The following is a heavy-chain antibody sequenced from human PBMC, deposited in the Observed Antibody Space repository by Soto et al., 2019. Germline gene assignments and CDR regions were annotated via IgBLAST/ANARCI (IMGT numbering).Heavy chain of an antibody. Sequence: QVHLHQWGAGLLKPSETLSLTCAVYGGCFGSYYWSWIRQPPGKGLEWIGEISHSGSTNCNPSLKSRFTISVDTSKKQFSLTLRSVIAADTAMYSCATRPGGRLLRFGELIPAFDPWGPGTLVTVSS. CDR1: GGCFGSYY. CDR2: ISHSGST. V-gene: IGHV4-34*01. CDR3: ATRPGGRLLRFGELIPAFDP. J-gene: IGHJ5*02. D-gene: IGHD3-10*01.